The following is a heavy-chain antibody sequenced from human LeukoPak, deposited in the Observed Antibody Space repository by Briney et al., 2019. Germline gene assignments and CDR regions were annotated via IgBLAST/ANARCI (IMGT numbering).Heavy chain of an antibody. Sequence: ASVKVSCKASGYTFTSYDINWVRQATGQGLEWMGWMNPNSGNTGYAQKFQGRVTMTRNTSISTAYMELSSLRSEDTAVYYCARGVRIAVGFDPWGQGTLVTVSS. V-gene: IGHV1-8*01. CDR2: MNPNSGNT. D-gene: IGHD6-19*01. CDR1: GYTFTSYD. CDR3: ARGVRIAVGFDP. J-gene: IGHJ5*02.